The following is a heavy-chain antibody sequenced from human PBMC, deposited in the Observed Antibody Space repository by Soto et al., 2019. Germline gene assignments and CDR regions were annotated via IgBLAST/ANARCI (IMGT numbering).Heavy chain of an antibody. D-gene: IGHD3-9*01. J-gene: IGHJ5*02. CDR1: GSSFTSYL. Sequence: GESLKVSCKGSGSSFTSYLIGWVRQMPGKCLEWMGIIYPGDSDTRYSPSFQGQVTISADKSISTAYLQWRSLKASDTAMYYCARQGDYDILTGNNWFDPWGQGTMVTVSS. CDR2: IYPGDSDT. CDR3: ARQGDYDILTGNNWFDP. V-gene: IGHV5-51*01.